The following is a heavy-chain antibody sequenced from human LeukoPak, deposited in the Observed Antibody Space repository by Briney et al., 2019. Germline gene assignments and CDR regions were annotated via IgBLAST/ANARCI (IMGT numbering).Heavy chain of an antibody. D-gene: IGHD4-17*01. Sequence: PSETLSLTCTVSGASVSGSAYYWGWIRQPPGKGLEWIGNIYYSGSTYYNESLESRVTISIDTSKNQFSLKLSSVTAADTAVYYCASPSVLDYGDYEEVLPTLWGQGTLVTVSS. J-gene: IGHJ4*02. CDR1: GASVSGSAYY. CDR2: IYYSGST. CDR3: ASPSVLDYGDYEEVLPTL. V-gene: IGHV4-39*07.